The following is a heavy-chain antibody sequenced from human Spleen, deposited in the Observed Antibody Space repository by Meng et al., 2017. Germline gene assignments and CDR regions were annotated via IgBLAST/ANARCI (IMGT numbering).Heavy chain of an antibody. CDR1: GGSFSDYY. D-gene: IGHD4-11*01. CDR2: INHSGST. J-gene: IGHJ4*02. Sequence: QVQHQQWGAGLLQPSETLSLTCVVSGGSFSDYYWSWIRQPPGKGLEWIGEINHSGSTNYNPSLESRATISVDTSQNNLSLKLSSVTAADSAVYYCARGPTTMAHDFDYWGQGTLVTVSS. CDR3: ARGPTTMAHDFDY. V-gene: IGHV4-34*01.